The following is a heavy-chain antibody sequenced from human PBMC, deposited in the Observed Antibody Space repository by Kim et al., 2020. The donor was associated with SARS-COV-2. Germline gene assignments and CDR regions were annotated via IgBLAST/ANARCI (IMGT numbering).Heavy chain of an antibody. CDR3: ARDSEPYCSSTSCYYYYYMDV. J-gene: IGHJ6*03. CDR1: GFTVSSNY. Sequence: GGSLRLSCAASGFTVSSNYMSWVRQAPGKGLEWVSVIYSGGSTYYADSVKGRFTISRDNSKNTLYLQMNSLRAEDTAVYYCARDSEPYCSSTSCYYYYYMDVWGKRTTVTVSS. V-gene: IGHV3-66*01. CDR2: IYSGGST. D-gene: IGHD2-2*01.